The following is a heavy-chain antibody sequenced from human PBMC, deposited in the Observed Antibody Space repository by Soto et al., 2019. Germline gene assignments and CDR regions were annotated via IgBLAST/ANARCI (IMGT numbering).Heavy chain of an antibody. CDR2: IYPGDSDT. V-gene: IGHV5-51*01. Sequence: ETLSLSCKGSGYTFTNYWIGWVRQMPGEGLEWMGIIYPGDSDTKYNPSFQGQVTISADKSITTTYLRWTSLKASDTAIYYCAASIFYYGMDVWGQGTTVTVSS. CDR1: GYTFTNYW. J-gene: IGHJ6*02. CDR3: AASIFYYGMDV.